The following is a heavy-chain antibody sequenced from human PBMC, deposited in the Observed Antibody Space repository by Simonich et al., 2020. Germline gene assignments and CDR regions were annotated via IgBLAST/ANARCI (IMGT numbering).Heavy chain of an antibody. Sequence: QVQLQESGPGLVKPSETLSLTCAVSGYSISRGYYWGWIRHPPGKGLEWIGSIYHSGRTYYNPSLKSRVTRSVDTSKNQFSLKLSSVTAADTAVYYCARGNWGFDYWGQGTLVTVSS. D-gene: IGHD7-27*01. CDR2: IYHSGRT. CDR3: ARGNWGFDY. V-gene: IGHV4-38-2*01. CDR1: GYSISRGYY. J-gene: IGHJ4*02.